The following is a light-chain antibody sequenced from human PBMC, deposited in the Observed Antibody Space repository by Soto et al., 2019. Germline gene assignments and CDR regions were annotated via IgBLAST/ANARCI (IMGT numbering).Light chain of an antibody. V-gene: IGKV3-15*01. CDR2: GAS. CDR1: QSVSSN. CDR3: QQYNNWPPYT. J-gene: IGKJ2*01. Sequence: EIVMTQSPATLSVSPGERATLSCRASQSVSSNLAWYQQKPGQAPRLLIYGASTRATGIPARFSGSGSGTEFTLTISSLQSQDSAVYYSQQYNNWPPYTFGQGTKLKIK.